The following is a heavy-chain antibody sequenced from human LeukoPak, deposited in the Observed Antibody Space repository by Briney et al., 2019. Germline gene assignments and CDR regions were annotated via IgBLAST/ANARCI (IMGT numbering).Heavy chain of an antibody. CDR2: IYYSGST. Sequence: SETLSLTCTVSGGSISSYYWSWIRQPPGKGLEWIGYIYYSGSTSYNPSLKSRATISVDTSKIQLSLKLSSVTAADTAVYYCARTSTADFWSGTYDYWGQGTLVTVSS. D-gene: IGHD3-3*01. J-gene: IGHJ4*02. V-gene: IGHV4-59*01. CDR3: ARTSTADFWSGTYDY. CDR1: GGSISSYY.